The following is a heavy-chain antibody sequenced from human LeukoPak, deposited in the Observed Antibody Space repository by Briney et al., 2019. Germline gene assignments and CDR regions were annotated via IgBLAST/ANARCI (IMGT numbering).Heavy chain of an antibody. D-gene: IGHD3-16*01. CDR3: AREYVGVGWFDP. V-gene: IGHV4-39*01. CDR1: GDSISSSSYY. CDR2: IYYSGNT. Sequence: SETLSLTCTVSGDSISSSSYYWGLIRQPPGKGLEWIGSIYYSGNTYYNPSLKSRVTISVDTSANQFSLKLTSVTAADTAVYYCAREYVGVGWFDPWGQGTLVTVSS. J-gene: IGHJ5*02.